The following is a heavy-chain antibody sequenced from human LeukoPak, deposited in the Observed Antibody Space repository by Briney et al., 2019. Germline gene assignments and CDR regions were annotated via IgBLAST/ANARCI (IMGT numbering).Heavy chain of an antibody. CDR1: GGSISSSSYY. D-gene: IGHD3-9*01. V-gene: IGHV4-39*01. Sequence: PSETLSPTCTVSGGSISSSSYYWGWIRQPPGKGLEWIGSIYYSGSTYYNPSLKSRVTISVDTSKNQFSLKLSSVTAADTAVYYCASSLGYDILTRYNWFDPWGQGTLVTVSS. CDR3: ASSLGYDILTRYNWFDP. J-gene: IGHJ5*02. CDR2: IYYSGST.